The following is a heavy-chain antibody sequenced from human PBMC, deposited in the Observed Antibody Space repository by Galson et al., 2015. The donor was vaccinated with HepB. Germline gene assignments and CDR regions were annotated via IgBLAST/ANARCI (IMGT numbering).Heavy chain of an antibody. CDR1: GFPVSSNY. CDR2: IYSGGST. Sequence: SLRLSCAASGFPVSSNYMSWVRQAPGEGLEWVSVIYSGGSTYYADSVKGRFTIPRDNSKNTLYLQMNSLRAEDTAVYYCARDLPTYYDFWSGYLDVWGKGTTVTVSS. CDR3: ARDLPTYYDFWSGYLDV. J-gene: IGHJ6*03. V-gene: IGHV3-53*01. D-gene: IGHD3-3*01.